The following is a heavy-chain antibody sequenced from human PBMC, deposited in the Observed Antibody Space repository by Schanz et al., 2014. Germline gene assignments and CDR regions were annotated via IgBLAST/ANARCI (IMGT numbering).Heavy chain of an antibody. Sequence: DVQLLESGGGLVQPGGSLRLSCAASGFTFNSYAMTWVRQAPGKGLEWVSSISHSGGSKYYADSVKGRFTISRDNSENTRYLQMNSLSADDTAVCYCAKGMGYCSGGTCYDYYYYGLDVWGQGTTVTVSS. J-gene: IGHJ6*02. CDR3: AKGMGYCSGGTCYDYYYYGLDV. V-gene: IGHV3-23*01. CDR1: GFTFNSYA. CDR2: ISHSGGSK. D-gene: IGHD2-15*01.